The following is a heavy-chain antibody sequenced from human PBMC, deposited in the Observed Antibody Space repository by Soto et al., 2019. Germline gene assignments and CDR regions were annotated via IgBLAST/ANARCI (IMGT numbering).Heavy chain of an antibody. V-gene: IGHV4-31*03. D-gene: IGHD4-17*01. Sequence: QVQLQESGPGLVKPSQTLSLTCTVSGGSISSGGYYWSWIRQHPGKGLECIGYIYYSGSTYYNPSLKSRVTISVDTSKNQFSLKLSSVTAADTAVYYCARVCPDDYGDPDAFDIWGQGTMVTVSS. CDR2: IYYSGST. J-gene: IGHJ3*02. CDR3: ARVCPDDYGDPDAFDI. CDR1: GGSISSGGYY.